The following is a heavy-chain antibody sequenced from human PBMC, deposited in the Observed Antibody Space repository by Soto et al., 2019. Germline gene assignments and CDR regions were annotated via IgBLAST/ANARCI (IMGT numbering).Heavy chain of an antibody. CDR3: ARVGDLLYDSSGYYEHYFDY. CDR1: GYTFTSYG. Sequence: ASVKVSCKVSGYTFTSYGISWVRQAPGQGLEWMGWISAYNGNTNYAQKLQGRVTMTTDTSTSTAYMELRSLRSDDTAVYYCARVGDLLYDSSGYYEHYFDYWGQGTLVTVSS. D-gene: IGHD3-22*01. J-gene: IGHJ4*02. CDR2: ISAYNGNT. V-gene: IGHV1-18*01.